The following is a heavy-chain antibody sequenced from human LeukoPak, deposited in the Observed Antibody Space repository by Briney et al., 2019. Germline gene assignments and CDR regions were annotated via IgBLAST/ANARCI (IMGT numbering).Heavy chain of an antibody. J-gene: IGHJ4*02. CDR1: GSGFTFSSFA. D-gene: IGHD5-18*01. V-gene: IGHV3-23*01. CDR3: AKYVAMAKYYFDY. CDR2: ISGSDDAT. Sequence: GGSLRLSCAASGSGFTFSSFAMGWVRQAPGKGLEWVSGISGSDDATDYADSVKGRFTISRDNSKNTLFLQMSSLRAEDTAVYYCAKYVAMAKYYFDYWGQGTLVTVSS.